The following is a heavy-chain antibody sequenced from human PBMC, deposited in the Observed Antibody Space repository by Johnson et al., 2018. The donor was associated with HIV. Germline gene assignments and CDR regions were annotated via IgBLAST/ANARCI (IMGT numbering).Heavy chain of an antibody. CDR3: ARDEPYNLNAFDI. J-gene: IGHJ3*02. V-gene: IGHV3-30*04. D-gene: IGHD5-24*01. CDR2: ISYDGSNK. CDR1: RFTFSSYA. Sequence: QVQLVESGGGVVQTGRSLRLSCAASRFTFSSYAMHWVRQAPGKGLEWVAIISYDGSNKNYADSVKGRFTVSRDNSKNTLYLQMNSLRAEDTAVYYCARDEPYNLNAFDIWGQGTMVTVSS.